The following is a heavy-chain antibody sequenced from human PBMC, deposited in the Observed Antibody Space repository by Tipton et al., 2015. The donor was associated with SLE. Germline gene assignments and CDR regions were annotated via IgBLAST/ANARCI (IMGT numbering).Heavy chain of an antibody. CDR1: NGSLSSHY. CDR3: ARGAYYDRVGLDN. D-gene: IGHD3-16*01. CDR2: IYYSGST. Sequence: TLSLTCSVSNGSLSSHYWSWIRQPPGKRLEWIGYIYYSGSTKFNPSLKSRVTISVDTSKNQFYLILNSVTAADTAVYYCARGAYYDRVGLDNWGQGTLVTVSS. V-gene: IGHV4-59*11. J-gene: IGHJ4*02.